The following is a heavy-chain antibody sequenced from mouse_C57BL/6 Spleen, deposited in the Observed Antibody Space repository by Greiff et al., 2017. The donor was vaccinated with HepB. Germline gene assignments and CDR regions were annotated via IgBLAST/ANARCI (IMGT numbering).Heavy chain of an antibody. CDR1: GFTFSSYG. V-gene: IGHV5-6*01. Sequence: EVNLVESGGDLVKPGGSLKLSCAASGFTFSSYGMSWVRQTPDKRLEWVATISSGGSYTYYPDSVKGRFTISRDNAKNTLYLQMSSLKSEDTAMYYCARQQGDSSGYNYWGQGTTLTVSS. D-gene: IGHD3-2*02. CDR3: ARQQGDSSGYNY. CDR2: ISSGGSYT. J-gene: IGHJ2*01.